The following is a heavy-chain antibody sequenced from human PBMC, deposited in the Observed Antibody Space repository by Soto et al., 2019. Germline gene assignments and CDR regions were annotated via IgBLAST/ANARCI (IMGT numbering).Heavy chain of an antibody. CDR3: AKVDYGDYARWYFDL. CDR1: GFTFSSYA. Sequence: EVQLLESGGGLVQPGGSLRLSCAASGFTFSSYAMSWVRQAPGKGLEWVSAISGSGGSTYYADSVKGRCTISRDNSKNTLYLQMNSLRAEDTAVYYCAKVDYGDYARWYFDLWGRGTLVTVSS. J-gene: IGHJ2*01. CDR2: ISGSGGST. D-gene: IGHD4-17*01. V-gene: IGHV3-23*01.